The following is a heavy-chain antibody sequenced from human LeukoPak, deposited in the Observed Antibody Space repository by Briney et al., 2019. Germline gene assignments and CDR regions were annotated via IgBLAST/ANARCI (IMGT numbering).Heavy chain of an antibody. D-gene: IGHD6-13*01. CDR1: GFTFSSYG. Sequence: PGGSLRLSCAASGFTFSSYGMHWVRQAPGKGLEWVAVIWYDGSNKYYADSVKGRFTVSRDNSKNTLYLQMNSLRAEDTAVYYCAKDGYSSSCSYWGQGTLVTVSS. V-gene: IGHV3-30*02. CDR3: AKDGYSSSCSY. J-gene: IGHJ4*02. CDR2: IWYDGSNK.